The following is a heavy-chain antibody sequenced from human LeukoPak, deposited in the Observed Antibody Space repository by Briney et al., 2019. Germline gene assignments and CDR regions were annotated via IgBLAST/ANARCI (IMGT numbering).Heavy chain of an antibody. CDR3: VKDGSGSYYTYYFDY. Sequence: GGSLRLSCSASGFTFSRYAMHWVRQAPGKGLEYVSAISSSGGSTYYADSVKGRFTISRDNSKNTLYPQMSSLRTEDTAVYYCVKDGSGSYYTYYFDYWGQGTLVTVSS. CDR1: GFTFSRYA. CDR2: ISSSGGST. J-gene: IGHJ4*02. V-gene: IGHV3-64D*06. D-gene: IGHD3-10*01.